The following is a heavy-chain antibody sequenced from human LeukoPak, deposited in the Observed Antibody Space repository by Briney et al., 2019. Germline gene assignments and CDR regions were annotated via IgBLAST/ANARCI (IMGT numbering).Heavy chain of an antibody. Sequence: GGSLRLSCAASGFTFSSYAMNWVRQAPGKGLEWVAVIWYDGSNKYYADSVKGRFTISRDSSKYTLYLQMNSLRAEDTAVYYCARGPEGDFWSGYYNYYYYMDVWGKGTTVTVSS. CDR2: IWYDGSNK. J-gene: IGHJ6*03. D-gene: IGHD3-3*01. CDR1: GFTFSSYA. CDR3: ARGPEGDFWSGYYNYYYYMDV. V-gene: IGHV3-33*01.